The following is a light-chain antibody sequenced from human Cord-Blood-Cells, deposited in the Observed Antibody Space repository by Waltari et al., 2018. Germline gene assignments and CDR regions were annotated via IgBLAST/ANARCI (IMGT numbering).Light chain of an antibody. CDR3: QQSYSTPLT. Sequence: DIQMIQSPSSLSASVGDRVTITCRASQSISSYLNWYQQKPGKAPKLLIYAPSSLQSGVPSRFSGSGSGTDSTLTISSLQPEDFATYYCQQSYSTPLTFGGGTKVEIK. J-gene: IGKJ4*01. CDR1: QSISSY. CDR2: APS. V-gene: IGKV1-39*01.